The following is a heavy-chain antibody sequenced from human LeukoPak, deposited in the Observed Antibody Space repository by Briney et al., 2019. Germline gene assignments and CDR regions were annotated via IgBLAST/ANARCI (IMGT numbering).Heavy chain of an antibody. J-gene: IGHJ4*02. CDR1: GFSISRSYY. CDR3: ARAGWIITSGIDY. CDR2: SYHVGST. V-gene: IGHV4-38-2*01. Sequence: PSETLSLTCGVSGFSISRSYYWAWIRQLPGKGLEWIGASYHVGSTYYSPSLGSRVTMSVDTSKNEFSLNLKSVTAADTAVYYCARAGWIITSGIDYWGQGALVTVSS. D-gene: IGHD3-10*01.